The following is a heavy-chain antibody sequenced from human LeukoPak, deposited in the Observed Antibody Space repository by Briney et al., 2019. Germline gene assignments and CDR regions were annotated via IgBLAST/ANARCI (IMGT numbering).Heavy chain of an antibody. CDR1: GYTFTSYY. CDR2: INPSGGST. V-gene: IGHV1-46*01. D-gene: IGHD3-9*01. Sequence: GASAKVSCRASGYTFTSYYMHWVRQAPGQGLEWMGIINPSGGSTSYAQKFQGRVTMTRDTSTSTVYMELSSLRSEDTAVHYCARAEGYFDWLLPFDPWGQGTLVTVSS. J-gene: IGHJ5*02. CDR3: ARAEGYFDWLLPFDP.